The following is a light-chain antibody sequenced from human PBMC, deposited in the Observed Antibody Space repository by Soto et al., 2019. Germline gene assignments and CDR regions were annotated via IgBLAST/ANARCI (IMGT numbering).Light chain of an antibody. CDR1: SSNIGNNA. V-gene: IGLV1-36*01. CDR2: YDD. CDR3: ATWDDSLNAYV. Sequence: QSVLTQPPSVSEAPRQRVTISCSGSSSNIGNNAVNWYQQLPGQAPKIVIYYDDLLTSGVSDRFSGSKSGISASLAISDLQSDDEADYYCATWDDSLNAYVFGPGTRSP. J-gene: IGLJ1*01.